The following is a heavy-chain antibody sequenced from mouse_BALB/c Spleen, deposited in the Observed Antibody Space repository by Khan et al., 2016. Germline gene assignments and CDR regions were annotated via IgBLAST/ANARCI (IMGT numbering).Heavy chain of an antibody. V-gene: IGHV1-87*01. Sequence: QVQLQQPGAELARPGASVKLSCKASVYTFTSYWMQWVKQRPGQGLEWIGAIYPGDGDTRYTQKFKGKATLTADKSSSTAYMQLSSLASEDSAVYYCARGNSYYDYDYWGQGTTLTVSS. CDR1: VYTFTSYW. D-gene: IGHD2-4*01. CDR2: IYPGDGDT. CDR3: ARGNSYYDYDY. J-gene: IGHJ2*01.